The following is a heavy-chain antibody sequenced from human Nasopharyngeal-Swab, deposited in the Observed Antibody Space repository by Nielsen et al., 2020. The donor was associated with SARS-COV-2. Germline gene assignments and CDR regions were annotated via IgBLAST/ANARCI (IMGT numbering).Heavy chain of an antibody. D-gene: IGHD2-2*03. CDR3: ARGPPGYCSSTSCSYYYYYMDV. CDR2: INPSGGST. V-gene: IGHV1-46*01. J-gene: IGHJ6*03. Sequence: ASVKVSCKASGYTFTSYYMHWVRQAPGQGLEWMAIINPSGGSTSYAQKFQGRATMTRDTSTSTVYMELSSLRSEDTAVYYCARGPPGYCSSTSCSYYYYYMDVWGKGTTVTVSS. CDR1: GYTFTSYY.